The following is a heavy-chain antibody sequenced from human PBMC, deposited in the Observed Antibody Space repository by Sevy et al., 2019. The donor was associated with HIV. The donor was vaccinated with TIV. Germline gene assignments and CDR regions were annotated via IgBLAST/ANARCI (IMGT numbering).Heavy chain of an antibody. CDR1: GYTFTSYG. CDR3: AGGGGGYYDYVWGNDAFDF. Sequence: ASVKVSCKASGYTFTSYGISWVRQAPGQGLEWMGWISAYNGNTNYAQKVQGRVTMTTDTSTSTAYMELRSLRSDDTAVYYCAGGGGGYYDYVWGNDAFDFWGQGTMVTVSS. CDR2: ISAYNGNT. J-gene: IGHJ3*01. D-gene: IGHD3-16*01. V-gene: IGHV1-18*01.